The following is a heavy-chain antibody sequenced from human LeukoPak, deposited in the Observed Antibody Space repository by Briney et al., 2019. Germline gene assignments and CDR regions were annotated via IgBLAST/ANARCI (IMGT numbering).Heavy chain of an antibody. V-gene: IGHV3-30*18. J-gene: IGHJ4*02. CDR2: ISYDGSNK. Sequence: GGSLRLSCAASGFTFSSYGMHWVRQAPGKGLEWVAVISYDGSNKYYADSVKGRFTISRDNSKNTLYLQVNSLRAEDTAVYYCAKDSYYYDSSGYYLFGSSLDYWGQGTLVTVSS. D-gene: IGHD3-22*01. CDR3: AKDSYYYDSSGYYLFGSSLDY. CDR1: GFTFSSYG.